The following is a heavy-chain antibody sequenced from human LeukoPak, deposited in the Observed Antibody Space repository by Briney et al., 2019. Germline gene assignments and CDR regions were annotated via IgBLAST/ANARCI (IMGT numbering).Heavy chain of an antibody. D-gene: IGHD4-17*01. CDR2: INSDGSST. J-gene: IGHJ2*01. V-gene: IGHV3-74*01. CDR1: GFTFSSYW. CDR3: ARVLGDGDYLYFDL. Sequence: PGGSLRLSCAASGFTFSSYWMHWVRQAPGKGLVWVSRINSDGSSTNYADSVKGRFTISRDNAKNTLYLQMNSLRAEDTAVYYCARVLGDGDYLYFDLWGRGTLVTVSS.